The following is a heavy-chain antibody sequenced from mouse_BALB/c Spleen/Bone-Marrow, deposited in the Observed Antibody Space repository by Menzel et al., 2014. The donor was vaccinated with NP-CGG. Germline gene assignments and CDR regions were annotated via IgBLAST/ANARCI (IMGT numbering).Heavy chain of an antibody. J-gene: IGHJ4*01. Sequence: QVQLKESGAELVRPGTSVKASCKASGYAFPNYLIEWVKQRPGQGLEWIGVIDPRSGGTDYNEKLEGKAPLTADKSSSTAYMQLNSLTSGDSAVYFCARGGITTVVPYSMDYWGQGTSVTVSS. V-gene: IGHV1-54*03. CDR1: GYAFPNYL. CDR2: IDPRSGGT. CDR3: ARGGITTVVPYSMDY. D-gene: IGHD1-1*01.